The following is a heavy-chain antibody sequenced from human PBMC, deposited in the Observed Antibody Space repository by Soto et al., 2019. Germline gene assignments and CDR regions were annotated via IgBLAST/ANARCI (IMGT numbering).Heavy chain of an antibody. Sequence: PSETLSLTCAVSGGSISSGGYSWSWIRQPPGKGLEWIGYIYHSGSTYYNPSLKSRVTISVDRSKNQFSLKLSSVTAADTAVYYCARLEGGGAFDIWGQGTMVTVSS. CDR2: IYHSGST. V-gene: IGHV4-30-2*01. D-gene: IGHD2-15*01. CDR3: ARLEGGGAFDI. CDR1: GGSISSGGYS. J-gene: IGHJ3*02.